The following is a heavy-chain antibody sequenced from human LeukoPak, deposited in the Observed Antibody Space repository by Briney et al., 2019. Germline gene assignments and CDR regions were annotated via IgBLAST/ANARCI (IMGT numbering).Heavy chain of an antibody. CDR2: IYYSGST. D-gene: IGHD2-15*01. V-gene: IGHV4-39*01. CDR1: GGSISSGSYY. Sequence: SETLSLTCTVSGGSISSGSYYWGWIRQPPGKGLEWIGSIYYSGSTYYNPSLKSRVTISVDTSKNQFSLKLSSVTAADTAVYYCARHAIVARRNWFDPWGQGTLVTVSS. J-gene: IGHJ5*02. CDR3: ARHAIVARRNWFDP.